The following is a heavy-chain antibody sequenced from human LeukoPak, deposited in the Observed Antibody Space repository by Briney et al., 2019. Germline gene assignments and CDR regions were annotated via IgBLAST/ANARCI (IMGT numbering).Heavy chain of an antibody. Sequence: PGGSLRLSCAASGFTFSSYWMTWVRQAPGKGLEWVANIKQDGSEKYYVDSVKGRFTISRDDTKNSLYLQMNSLRAEDTAVYYCARGYGGNSVWGPGTLVTVSS. CDR3: ARGYGGNSV. CDR1: GFTFSSYW. V-gene: IGHV3-7*01. J-gene: IGHJ4*02. D-gene: IGHD4-23*01. CDR2: IKQDGSEK.